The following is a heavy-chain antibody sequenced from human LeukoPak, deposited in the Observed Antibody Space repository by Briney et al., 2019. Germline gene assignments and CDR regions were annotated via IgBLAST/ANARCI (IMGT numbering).Heavy chain of an antibody. J-gene: IGHJ4*02. CDR1: GYMFTSFA. Sequence: ASVKVSCKASGYMFTSFALHWVRQAPGQRPEWMGWINTDKDSTKYSQKFQGRVTIFRDISATTAYMELSSLRSEDTAVYYCARDGASTTLALDFWGQGTLVTVSS. CDR3: ARDGASTTLALDF. V-gene: IGHV1-3*04. CDR2: INTDKDST. D-gene: IGHD1-14*01.